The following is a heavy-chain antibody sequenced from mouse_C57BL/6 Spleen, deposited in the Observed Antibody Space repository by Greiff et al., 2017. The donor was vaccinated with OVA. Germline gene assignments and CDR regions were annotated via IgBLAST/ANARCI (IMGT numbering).Heavy chain of an antibody. CDR1: GYTFTSYW. Sequence: QVQLQQPGAELVRPGTSVKLSCKASGYTFTSYWMHWVKQRPGQGLEWIGVIDPSDSYTNYNQKFKGKATLTVDTSSSTAYMQLSSLTSEDAAVDYWARTGGAYWGQGTLVTVSA. CDR3: ARTGGAY. CDR2: IDPSDSYT. V-gene: IGHV1-59*01. J-gene: IGHJ3*01.